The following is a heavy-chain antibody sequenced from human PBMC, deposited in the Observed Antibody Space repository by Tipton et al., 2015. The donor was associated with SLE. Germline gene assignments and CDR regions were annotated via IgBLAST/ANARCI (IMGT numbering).Heavy chain of an antibody. D-gene: IGHD6-19*01. CDR2: IYSSGST. CDR3: ARASYGSGRPDY. CDR1: GGSISSDGHY. V-gene: IGHV4-31*02. Sequence: LRLSCTVSGGSISSDGHYWSWIRQHPGKGLESIGYIYSSGSTYYNPSLGSRVIISVDTSKNQFSVQLRFVTAADTAVYYCARASYGSGRPDYWGQGILVTVSS. J-gene: IGHJ4*02.